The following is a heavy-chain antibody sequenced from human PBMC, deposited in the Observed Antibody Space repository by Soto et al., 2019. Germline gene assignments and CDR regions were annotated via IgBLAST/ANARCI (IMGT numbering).Heavy chain of an antibody. V-gene: IGHV3-7*05. J-gene: IGHJ4*02. Sequence: EEQLVESGGGLVQPGESLTLSCRTPGFTFNNYWMSWLRQAPGKGLEWVANINQDGSQRYYVDSVKGRFTFPRDNAKTSLYLQMNSLRVEDTALYYCARFSRSHDTEYWGQGTLVSVSS. CDR1: GFTFNNYW. CDR2: INQDGSQR. CDR3: ARFSRSHDTEY.